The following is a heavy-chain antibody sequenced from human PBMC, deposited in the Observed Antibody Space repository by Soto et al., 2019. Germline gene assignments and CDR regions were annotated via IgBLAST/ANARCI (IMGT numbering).Heavy chain of an antibody. CDR1: GFTFSNYG. J-gene: IGHJ4*02. CDR2: IWSDGSNK. CDR3: ARSAGKGGLAAPIDH. V-gene: IGHV3-33*01. Sequence: VQLVESGGGVVQPGRSLRLSCASSGFTFSNYGILWVRQAPGKGLEWVAVIWSDGSNKYYGDSVTGRLTISRDNSKNTVLLQMDSLRAEDTAVYYCARSAGKGGLAAPIDHWGQGTLVTVSS. D-gene: IGHD6-13*01.